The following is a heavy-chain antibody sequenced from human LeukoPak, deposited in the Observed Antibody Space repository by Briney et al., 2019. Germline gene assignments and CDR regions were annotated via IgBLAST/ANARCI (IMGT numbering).Heavy chain of an antibody. CDR3: ARVLKYDFWSGYSTYYYYGMDV. CDR1: GFTFSSNY. Sequence: GGSLRLSCAASGFTFSSNYISWVRQAPGKGLEWVSVIYSGGSTYYADSVKGRFTISRHNSKNTLYLQMNSLRAEDTAVYYCARVLKYDFWSGYSTYYYYGMDVWGQGTTVTVSS. J-gene: IGHJ6*02. D-gene: IGHD3-3*01. V-gene: IGHV3-53*04. CDR2: IYSGGST.